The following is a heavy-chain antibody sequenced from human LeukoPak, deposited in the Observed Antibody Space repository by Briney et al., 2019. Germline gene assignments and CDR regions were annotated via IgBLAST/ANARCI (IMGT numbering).Heavy chain of an antibody. CDR1: GFTFRSHS. V-gene: IGHV3-21*01. CDR3: ARDWEGPLGYFDY. Sequence: PGGSLRLSCAAPGFTFRSHSMNWVRQAPGKGLGWGSSISSSSSYIYYADSVKGRFTVSRDNAKNSLYLQMNSLRAEDTAVYYCARDWEGPLGYFDYWGQGTLVTVSS. CDR2: ISSSSSYI. J-gene: IGHJ4*02. D-gene: IGHD1-26*01.